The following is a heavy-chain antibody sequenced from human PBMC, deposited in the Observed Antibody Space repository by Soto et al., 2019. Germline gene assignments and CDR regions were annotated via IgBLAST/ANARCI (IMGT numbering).Heavy chain of an antibody. CDR1: GGSISSYY. Sequence: SETLSLTCTVSGGSISSYYWSWIRQPPGKGLEWIGYIYYSGSTNYNPSLKSRVTISVDTSKNQFSLKLSSVTAADTAVYYCARHRGSDSPAPPWFDPWGQGTLVTVSS. CDR3: ARHRGSDSPAPPWFDP. D-gene: IGHD3-16*01. CDR2: IYYSGST. J-gene: IGHJ5*02. V-gene: IGHV4-59*08.